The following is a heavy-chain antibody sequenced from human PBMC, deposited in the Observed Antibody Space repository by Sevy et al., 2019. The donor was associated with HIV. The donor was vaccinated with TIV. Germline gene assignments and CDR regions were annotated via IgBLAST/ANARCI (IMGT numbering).Heavy chain of an antibody. D-gene: IGHD6-13*01. V-gene: IGHV1-18*01. CDR3: AREASREAAAGDWFDS. J-gene: IGHJ5*01. CDR2: ISAYNGNT. Sequence: ASVKVSCKASGYTFTSYGISWVRQAPGQGLEWMGWISAYNGNTNYAQKLQGRVTMTTDTSTSTAYMELRSLRSDDTAVYYCAREASREAAAGDWFDSWGQGTLVTVSS. CDR1: GYTFTSYG.